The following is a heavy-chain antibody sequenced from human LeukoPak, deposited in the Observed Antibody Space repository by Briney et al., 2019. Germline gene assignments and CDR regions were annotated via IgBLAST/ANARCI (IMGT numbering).Heavy chain of an antibody. Sequence: PSETLSLTCTVSGGSIMVAAYSWSWIRQPPGKGLEWIGYIYHSGRTNYNPSLKSRVTISLDKSKNHFSLKLSSVTAADTAVYFCARGYGDNPCAFDIWGQGTLVTVSS. CDR1: GGSIMVAAYS. CDR2: IYHSGRT. CDR3: ARGYGDNPCAFDI. J-gene: IGHJ3*02. D-gene: IGHD4-23*01. V-gene: IGHV4-30-2*01.